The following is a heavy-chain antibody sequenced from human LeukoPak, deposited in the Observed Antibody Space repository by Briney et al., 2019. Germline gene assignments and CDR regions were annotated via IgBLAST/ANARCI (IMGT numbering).Heavy chain of an antibody. D-gene: IGHD6-13*01. CDR2: INHSGST. J-gene: IGHJ4*02. Sequence: PSETLSLTCAVYGGSFSGYYWSWIRQPPGKGLEWIGEINHSGSTNYNPSLKSRVTISVDKSKNQFSLKLSSVTAADTAVYYCARRRIAAAHYFDYWGQGTLVTVSS. CDR1: GGSFSGYY. V-gene: IGHV4-34*01. CDR3: ARRRIAAAHYFDY.